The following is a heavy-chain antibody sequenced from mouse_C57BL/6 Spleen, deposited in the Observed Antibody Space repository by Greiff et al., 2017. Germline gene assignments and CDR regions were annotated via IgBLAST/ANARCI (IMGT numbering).Heavy chain of an antibody. CDR2: IHPNSGST. Sequence: QVQLKQPGAELVKPGASVKLSCKASGYTFTSYWMHWVKQRPGQGLEWIGMIHPNSGSTNYNEKFQSKATLTVDKSSSTAYMQLSSLTSEDSAVYYCAPHYYGSSPAWFAYWGQGTLVTVSA. D-gene: IGHD1-1*01. J-gene: IGHJ3*01. CDR1: GYTFTSYW. CDR3: APHYYGSSPAWFAY. V-gene: IGHV1-64*01.